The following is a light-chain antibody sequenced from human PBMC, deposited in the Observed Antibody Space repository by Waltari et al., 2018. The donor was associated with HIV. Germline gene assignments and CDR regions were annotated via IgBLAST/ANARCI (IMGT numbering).Light chain of an antibody. Sequence: DTVMTQTPLSLTVTLGQPASISCRSDQSLVNSDGRTYLSWQHQRPGQPPRLLIYQVSKRFSGVPDRFSGSGAGTDFTLKISRVEAEDVGVYYCMQRTHIPHTFGRGTKLEV. CDR3: MQRTHIPHT. CDR2: QVS. V-gene: IGKV2-24*01. CDR1: QSLVNSDGRTY. J-gene: IGKJ2*01.